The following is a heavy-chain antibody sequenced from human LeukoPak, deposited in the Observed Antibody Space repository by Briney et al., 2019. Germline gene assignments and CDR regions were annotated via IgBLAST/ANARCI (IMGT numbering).Heavy chain of an antibody. CDR2: ISGSGGST. V-gene: IGHV3-23*01. CDR1: GFTFSSYA. Sequence: PGGSLRLSCAASGFTFSSYAMSWVRQAPGKGLEWVSAISGSGGSTYYADSVKGRFTISRDNSKNRLYLQMNSLRAEDTAVYYCAKSICSSGWYCSIDYWGQGTLVTVSS. J-gene: IGHJ4*02. D-gene: IGHD6-19*01. CDR3: AKSICSSGWYCSIDY.